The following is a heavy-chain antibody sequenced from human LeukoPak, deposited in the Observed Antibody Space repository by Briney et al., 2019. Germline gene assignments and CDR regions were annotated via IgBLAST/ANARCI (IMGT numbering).Heavy chain of an antibody. CDR1: GVTFTSYA. J-gene: IGHJ2*01. Sequence: GGSLRLSCAASGVTFTSYAMSWVRQAPGKGLEWVSATSGSGGSMYYADSVKGRFTIPRDNSKNTLHLQMNSLRAEDTAVYYCAKAAGGGRWYFDLWGRGTLVSASS. CDR2: TSGSGGSM. V-gene: IGHV3-23*01. D-gene: IGHD6-13*01. CDR3: AKAAGGGRWYFDL.